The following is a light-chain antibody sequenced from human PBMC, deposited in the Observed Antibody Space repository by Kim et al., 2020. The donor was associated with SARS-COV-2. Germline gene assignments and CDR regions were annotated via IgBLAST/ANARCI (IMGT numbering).Light chain of an antibody. CDR2: GAS. CDR3: QQYGDSLT. CDR1: QSVISSY. V-gene: IGKV3-20*01. Sequence: SLSPGDEATLYCRASQSVISSYLGWYQQKPGQPPRLLIYGASNRAPGIPDRFSGSGSGTHFSLTISKLDPEDFAVYFCQQYGDSLTFGGGTKVDI. J-gene: IGKJ4*01.